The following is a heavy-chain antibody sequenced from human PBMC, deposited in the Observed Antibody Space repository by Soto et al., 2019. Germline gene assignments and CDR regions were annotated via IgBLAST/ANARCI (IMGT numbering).Heavy chain of an antibody. CDR1: GGSISSDDYF. V-gene: IGHV4-30-4*01. Sequence: PSETLSLTCTVSGGSISSDDYFWSWIRQPPGKGLEWIGFIYYSGTYYNPSLASRTTISVDTSKNQFSLELSSVTAADTAVYYCARDLVYCVAGSCYGNWGSWGPGPLVTVS. J-gene: IGHJ5*02. CDR2: IYYSGT. CDR3: ARDLVYCVAGSCYGNWGS. D-gene: IGHD2-15*01.